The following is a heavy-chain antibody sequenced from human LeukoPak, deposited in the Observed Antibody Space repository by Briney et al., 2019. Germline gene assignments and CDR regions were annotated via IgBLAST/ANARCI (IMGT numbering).Heavy chain of an antibody. D-gene: IGHD3-22*01. CDR1: GFTYGDYA. V-gene: IGHV3-49*04. CDR2: IRSKAYGGTT. Sequence: GGSLRLSCTASGFTYGDYAMSWVRQAPGKGLEWVGFIRSKAYGGTTEYAASVKGRFTISRDDSKSIAYLQMNSLKTEDTAVYYCTREHGIVSGYRGTNPTIDYWGQGTLVTVSS. CDR3: TREHGIVSGYRGTNPTIDY. J-gene: IGHJ4*02.